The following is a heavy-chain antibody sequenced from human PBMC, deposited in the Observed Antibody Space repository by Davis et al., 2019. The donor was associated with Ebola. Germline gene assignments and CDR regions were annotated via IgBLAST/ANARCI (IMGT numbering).Heavy chain of an antibody. J-gene: IGHJ6*02. V-gene: IGHV4-31*03. CDR2: IYYSGST. D-gene: IGHD3-22*01. Sequence: PSETLSLTCTVSGGSISSGGYYWSWIRQHPGKGLEWIGYIYYSGSTYYNPSLKSRVTISVDTSKNQFSLKLSSVTAADTAVYYCARENHYYDSRGYLRMDAMDVWGQGTTVTVSS. CDR1: GGSISSGGYY. CDR3: ARENHYYDSRGYLRMDAMDV.